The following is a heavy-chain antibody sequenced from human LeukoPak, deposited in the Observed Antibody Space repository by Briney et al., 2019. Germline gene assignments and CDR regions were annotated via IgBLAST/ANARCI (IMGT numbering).Heavy chain of an antibody. V-gene: IGHV5-51*01. CDR2: IYPGDSDT. J-gene: IGHJ5*01. D-gene: IGHD6-13*01. Sequence: GESLKISCKGSGYSFTSYWIGWVRQMPGKGLEWMGIIYPGDSDTRYSPSFQGQVTISADKSTSTAYLQWSSLKASDTAMYYCARRNREAGYSSNWCDYWGQGTLVTVSS. CDR1: GYSFTSYW. CDR3: ARRNREAGYSSNWCDY.